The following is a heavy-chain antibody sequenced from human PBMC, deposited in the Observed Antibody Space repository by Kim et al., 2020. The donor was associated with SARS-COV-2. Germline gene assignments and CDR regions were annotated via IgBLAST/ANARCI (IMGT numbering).Heavy chain of an antibody. D-gene: IGHD1-26*01. Sequence: VKPGKGRFTISRDKAKNSLYLQMNSLRAEDTAVYYCARDIGSGDYYYGMDVWGQGTTVTVSS. V-gene: IGHV3-7*01. J-gene: IGHJ6*02. CDR3: ARDIGSGDYYYGMDV.